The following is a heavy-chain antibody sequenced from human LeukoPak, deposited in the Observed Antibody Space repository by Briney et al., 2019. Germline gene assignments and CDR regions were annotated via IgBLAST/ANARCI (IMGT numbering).Heavy chain of an antibody. V-gene: IGHV3-48*03. Sequence: GGSLRLFCAASGFTFSSYEMNWVRQAPGKGLEWVSYISNSDSTIHYADSVKGRFTISRDNAQNSLYLQMSSLRAEDTAVYYCARVEDDYGDHYYGMDVWGQGTTVTVSS. CDR2: ISNSDSTI. J-gene: IGHJ6*02. CDR3: ARVEDDYGDHYYGMDV. D-gene: IGHD4-17*01. CDR1: GFTFSSYE.